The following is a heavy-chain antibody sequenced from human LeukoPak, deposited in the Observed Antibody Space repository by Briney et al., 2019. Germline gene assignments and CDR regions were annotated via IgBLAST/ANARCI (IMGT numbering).Heavy chain of an antibody. CDR3: ARDLRSSSWSYYFDY. J-gene: IGHJ4*02. V-gene: IGHV4-59*01. CDR2: VFYSGST. CDR1: GDSIREYY. D-gene: IGHD6-13*01. Sequence: SETLSLTCTVSGDSIREYYWGWIRQPPGKGLEWIGYVFYSGSTNYNPSLKSRVATSVDTSKNQLSLKLSSVTAADTAVYYCARDLRSSSWSYYFDYWGQGTLVTVSS.